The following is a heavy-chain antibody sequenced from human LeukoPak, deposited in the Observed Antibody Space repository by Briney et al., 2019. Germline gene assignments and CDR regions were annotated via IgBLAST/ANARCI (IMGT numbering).Heavy chain of an antibody. Sequence: GGSLRLSCAVSGLTFSSYAMSWVRQAPGKGLEWVSAISGSGGSTDYTDSVKGRFTISRDNSKNTLYLQMNSLRAEDTAVYYCARRGGGSNWFDPWGQGTLVTVSS. CDR3: ARRGGGSNWFDP. J-gene: IGHJ5*02. D-gene: IGHD3-16*01. CDR1: GLTFSSYA. CDR2: ISGSGGST. V-gene: IGHV3-23*01.